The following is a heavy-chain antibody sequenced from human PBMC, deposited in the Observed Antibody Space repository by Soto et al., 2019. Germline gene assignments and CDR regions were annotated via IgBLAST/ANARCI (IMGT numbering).Heavy chain of an antibody. V-gene: IGHV4-34*01. D-gene: IGHD6-13*01. CDR1: GGSFSGYY. CDR3: ARARTLGFNWFDP. CDR2: INHSGST. J-gene: IGHJ5*02. Sequence: ASETLSLTCAFYGGSFSGYYWSWIRQPPGKGLEWIGEINHSGSTNYNPSLKSRVTISVDTSKNQFSLKLSSVTAADTAVYYCARARTLGFNWFDPWGQGTLVTVSS.